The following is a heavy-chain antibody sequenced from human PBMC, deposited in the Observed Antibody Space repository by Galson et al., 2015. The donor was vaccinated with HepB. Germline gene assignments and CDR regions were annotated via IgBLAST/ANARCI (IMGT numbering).Heavy chain of an antibody. J-gene: IGHJ3*02. CDR1: GYSFTSYW. Sequence: QSGAEVKKPGESLTISCKGSGYSFTSYWIGWVRQMPGEGLEWMGIIYPGDSDTRYSPSFQGQVTISADKSISTAYLQWSSLKASDTAMYYCARRLYYYDSSGYYPGGFDIWGQGTMVTVSS. D-gene: IGHD3-22*01. V-gene: IGHV5-51*01. CDR2: IYPGDSDT. CDR3: ARRLYYYDSSGYYPGGFDI.